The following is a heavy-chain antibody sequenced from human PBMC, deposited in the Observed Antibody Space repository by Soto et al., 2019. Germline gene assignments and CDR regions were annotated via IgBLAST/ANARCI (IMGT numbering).Heavy chain of an antibody. J-gene: IGHJ6*02. CDR1: GYTFTSYD. CDR2: INAGNGNT. D-gene: IGHD2-15*01. CDR3: ARFGVVVAATQGRDYYYGMDV. Sequence: ASVKASCKASGYTFTSYDINWVRQATGQGLEWMGWINAGNGNTKYSQKFQGRVTITRDTSASTAYMELSSLRSEDTAVYYCARFGVVVAATQGRDYYYGMDVWGQGTTVTVSS. V-gene: IGHV1-3*01.